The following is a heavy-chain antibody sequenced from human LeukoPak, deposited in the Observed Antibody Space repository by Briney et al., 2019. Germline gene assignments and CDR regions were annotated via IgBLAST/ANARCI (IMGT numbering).Heavy chain of an antibody. CDR1: GGSISSYY. CDR3: ATVDVYYYYSMAV. V-gene: IGHV4-59*06. CDR2: IYYSGST. D-gene: IGHD4-11*01. J-gene: IGHJ6*03. Sequence: SETLSLTCTVSGGSISSYYWSWIRQPPGKGLERIGDIYYSGSTYYHPSLQSRVTISVAPSKTQFSLKLSSVTAADTAVYYCATVDVYYYYSMAVWGKGTTVTVSS.